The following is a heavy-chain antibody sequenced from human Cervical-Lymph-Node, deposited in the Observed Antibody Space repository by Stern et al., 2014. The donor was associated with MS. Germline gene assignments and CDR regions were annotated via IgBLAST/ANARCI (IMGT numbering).Heavy chain of an antibody. J-gene: IGHJ3*02. V-gene: IGHV1-58*01. CDR2: IGVGSGNT. CDR1: GFTFTSSA. D-gene: IGHD3-22*01. Sequence: HLVESGPEVKKPGTSVKVSCKASGFTFTSSAVQWVRQARGQRLEWVGGIGVGSGNTNYAQKFQESVTITRDMSTSTAYMELSSLRSEDTAVYYCAAEPMYYSDSVGAFDIWGQGTMVTVSS. CDR3: AAEPMYYSDSVGAFDI.